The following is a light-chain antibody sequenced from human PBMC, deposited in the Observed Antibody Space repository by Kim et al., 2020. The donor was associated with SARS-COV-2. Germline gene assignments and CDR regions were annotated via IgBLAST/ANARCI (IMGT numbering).Light chain of an antibody. CDR2: DVG. Sequence: QSVLTQPASVSGSPGQSITISCTGTSSNVGGYNYVSWYQQHPGKAPKLMIYDVGTRPSGVSDRFSGSKSGNMASLTISGLQTEDEADYYCSSYTTTTTRVFGGGTQLTVL. J-gene: IGLJ3*02. CDR3: SSYTTTTTRV. V-gene: IGLV2-14*03. CDR1: SSNVGGYNY.